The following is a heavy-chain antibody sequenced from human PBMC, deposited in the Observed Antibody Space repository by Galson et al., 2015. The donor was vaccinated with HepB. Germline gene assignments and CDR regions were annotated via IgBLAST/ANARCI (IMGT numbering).Heavy chain of an antibody. CDR3: ARAHEEEQWLGP. D-gene: IGHD6-19*01. Sequence: SVKVSCKASGYTFTAFYMHWVRQAPGQGLEWVGMINPSDGSTSYAQKFQGRVTMTRDTSTSTVYMELSSLRSEDSAVYYCARAHEEEQWLGPWGQGTLVTVSS. CDR2: INPSDGST. J-gene: IGHJ5*02. CDR1: GYTFTAFY. V-gene: IGHV1-46*01.